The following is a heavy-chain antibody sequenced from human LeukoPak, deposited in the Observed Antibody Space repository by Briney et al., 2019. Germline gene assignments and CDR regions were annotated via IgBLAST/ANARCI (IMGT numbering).Heavy chain of an antibody. CDR3: AKAGDYSYFDY. Sequence: GGSLRLSCAASGFTFTYYAMNWVRQAPGKGLEWVSAISGSGSDGGTYYADSVKGRFTISRDNSKNTLYLQMNSLRAEDTAVYYCAKAGDYSYFDYWGQGTLVTVSS. CDR1: GFTFTYYA. D-gene: IGHD4-11*01. J-gene: IGHJ4*02. V-gene: IGHV3-23*01. CDR2: ISGSGSDGGT.